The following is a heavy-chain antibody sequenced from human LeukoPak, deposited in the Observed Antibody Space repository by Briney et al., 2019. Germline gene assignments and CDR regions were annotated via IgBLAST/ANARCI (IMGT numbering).Heavy chain of an antibody. Sequence: PGGSLRLSCAASGFTFSRYAMSWVRQAPGKGLEWVSAISGSGGSTYYADSVKGRFTISRDDSKNTLYLQMNSLRAEDTAVYYCAKVGIDSGSSKPNDSWGQGTLVTVSS. J-gene: IGHJ4*02. D-gene: IGHD1-26*01. CDR3: AKVGIDSGSSKPNDS. V-gene: IGHV3-23*01. CDR1: GFTFSRYA. CDR2: ISGSGGST.